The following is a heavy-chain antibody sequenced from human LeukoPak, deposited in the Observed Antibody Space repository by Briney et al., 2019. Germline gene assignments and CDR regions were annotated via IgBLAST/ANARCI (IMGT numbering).Heavy chain of an antibody. CDR1: GFPFSSYT. V-gene: IGHV3-23*01. CDR2: ISGSGGST. J-gene: IGHJ5*02. Sequence: GSLRLSCAASGFPFSSYTMNWVRQAPGKGLEWVSAISGSGGSTYYADSVKGRFTISRDNSKNTLYLQMNSLRAEDTAVYYCAKSYSGYDSNWFDPWGQGTLVTVSS. D-gene: IGHD5-12*01. CDR3: AKSYSGYDSNWFDP.